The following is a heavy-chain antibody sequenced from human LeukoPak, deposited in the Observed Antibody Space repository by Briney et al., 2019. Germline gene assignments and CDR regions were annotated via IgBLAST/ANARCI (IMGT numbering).Heavy chain of an antibody. D-gene: IGHD2-15*01. CDR1: GGTFISYA. J-gene: IGHJ4*02. V-gene: IGHV1-69*13. Sequence: GASVKVSCKASGGTFISYAISWVRQAPGQGLEWMGGIIPIFGTANYAQKFQGRVTITADESTSTAYMELSSLRSEDTAVYYCARDQIPYCSGGSCHFDYWGQGTLVTVSS. CDR3: ARDQIPYCSGGSCHFDY. CDR2: IIPIFGTA.